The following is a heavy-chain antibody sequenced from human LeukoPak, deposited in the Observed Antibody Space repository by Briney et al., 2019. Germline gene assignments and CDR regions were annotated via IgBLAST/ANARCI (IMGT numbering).Heavy chain of an antibody. Sequence: SETLSLTCAVSGGSISDSYAHWWSWVRQPPGKGFEWIAEAHHSGSTNYSPSFVKRVTISVDTSKNQVSLKLRSVTAADTAVYYCARAVVAVSAAPLAGAYYYYGMDVWGQGTTVTVSS. CDR1: GGSISDSYAHW. V-gene: IGHV4-4*02. D-gene: IGHD2-2*01. CDR2: AHHSGST. CDR3: ARAVVAVSAAPLAGAYYYYGMDV. J-gene: IGHJ6*02.